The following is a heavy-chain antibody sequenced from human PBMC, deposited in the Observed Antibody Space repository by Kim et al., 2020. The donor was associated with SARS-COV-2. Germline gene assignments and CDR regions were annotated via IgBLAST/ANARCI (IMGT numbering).Heavy chain of an antibody. J-gene: IGHJ4*02. CDR1: GGSISSGGYY. Sequence: SETLSLTCTVSGGSISSGGYYWSWIRQHPGKGLEWIGYIYYSGSTYYNPSLKSRVTISVDTSKNQFSLKLSSVTAADTAVYYCARGVDIVVVPAASRVLRYFDWSSYYFDYWGQGTLVTVSS. D-gene: IGHD2-2*03. V-gene: IGHV4-31*03. CDR3: ARGVDIVVVPAASRVLRYFDWSSYYFDY. CDR2: IYYSGST.